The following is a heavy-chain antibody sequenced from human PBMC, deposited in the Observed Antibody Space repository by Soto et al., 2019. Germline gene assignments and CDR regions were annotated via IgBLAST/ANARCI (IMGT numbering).Heavy chain of an antibody. Sequence: GGSLRLSCATSTFTFSSYAMSWVRQAPGKGLEWVSAISGSGGSTYYADSVKGRFTISRDNSKNTLYLQMNSLRAEDTAVYYCAKGGGIVLSEDYYYGMDVWGQGTTVTVSS. CDR2: ISGSGGST. D-gene: IGHD2-15*01. CDR3: AKGGGIVLSEDYYYGMDV. J-gene: IGHJ6*02. V-gene: IGHV3-23*01. CDR1: TFTFSSYA.